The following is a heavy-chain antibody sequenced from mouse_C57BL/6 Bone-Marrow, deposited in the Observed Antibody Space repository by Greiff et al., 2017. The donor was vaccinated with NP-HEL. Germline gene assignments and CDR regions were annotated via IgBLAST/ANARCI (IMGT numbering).Heavy chain of an antibody. V-gene: IGHV1-69*01. Sequence: QVQLQQPGAELVLPGASVKLSCKASGYTFPSYWMHWVKQRPGQGLEWIGEIDPSDSYTTSNQKFKGKSTLTVDKSSSPAYMQLSSLTSEDSAVDYCARERDSSAWFDYWVQGTLVTVSA. J-gene: IGHJ3*01. CDR3: ARERDSSAWFDY. CDR1: GYTFPSYW. D-gene: IGHD3-2*02. CDR2: IDPSDSYT.